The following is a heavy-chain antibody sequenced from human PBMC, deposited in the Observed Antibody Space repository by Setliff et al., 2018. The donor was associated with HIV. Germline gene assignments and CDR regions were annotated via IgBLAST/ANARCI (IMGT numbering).Heavy chain of an antibody. J-gene: IGHJ4*02. D-gene: IGHD1-20*01. CDR1: GFTFSSAW. V-gene: IGHV3-7*01. CDR3: VRCILPSAIDY. CDR2: ISPDGSAN. Sequence: PGGSLRLSCAAYGFTFSSAWMGWVRQAPAKGLEWVANISPDGSANYYVDSVKGLFTISRDNPKNSLYILLNSPRVEDTALYYCVRCILPSAIDYWGQGTLVTVSS.